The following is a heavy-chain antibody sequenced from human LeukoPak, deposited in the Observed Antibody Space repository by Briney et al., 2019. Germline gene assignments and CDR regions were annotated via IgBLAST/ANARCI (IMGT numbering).Heavy chain of an antibody. Sequence: GASVKVSCKASGYTFTSYDINWVRQATGQGLEWKGWMNPNSGNTGYAQKFQGRVTMTRNTSISTAYMELSSLRSEDTAVYYCARADDSSGRSLDYCGQGTLVTVSS. CDR3: ARADDSSGRSLDY. D-gene: IGHD3-22*01. CDR2: MNPNSGNT. J-gene: IGHJ4*02. CDR1: GYTFTSYD. V-gene: IGHV1-8*01.